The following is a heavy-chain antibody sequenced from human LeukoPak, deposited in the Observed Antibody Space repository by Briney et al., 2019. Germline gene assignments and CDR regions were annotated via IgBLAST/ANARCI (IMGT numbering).Heavy chain of an antibody. CDR3: ARGLRITISFFDY. J-gene: IGHJ4*02. Sequence: GWINAGNGNTKYSQKFQGRVTITRDTSASTAYMELSSLRSEDTAVYYCARGLRITISFFDYWGQGTLVTVSS. CDR2: INAGNGNT. V-gene: IGHV1-3*01. D-gene: IGHD3-9*01.